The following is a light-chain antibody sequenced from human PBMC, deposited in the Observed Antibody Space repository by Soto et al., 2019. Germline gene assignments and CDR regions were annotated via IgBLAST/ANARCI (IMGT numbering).Light chain of an antibody. J-gene: IGKJ1*01. CDR3: QQYGTSPRT. CDR1: QSVSNNF. Sequence: ASLSCKASQSVSNNFIAWYQQKPGQAPRLLIYGASSRATGIPDRFSASGSGTDFTLSISRLEPEDFAVYYCQQYGTSPRTFGQGTKVDIK. CDR2: GAS. V-gene: IGKV3-20*01.